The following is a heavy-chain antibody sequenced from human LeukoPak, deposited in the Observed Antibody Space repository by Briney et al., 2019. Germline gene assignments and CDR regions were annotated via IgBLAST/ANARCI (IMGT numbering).Heavy chain of an antibody. CDR2: ISSSSSYI. V-gene: IGHV3-21*01. D-gene: IGHD4-23*01. CDR3: ARGYGGTRGDY. J-gene: IGHJ4*02. CDR1: GSTFSSYS. Sequence: PGGSLRLSCAASGSTFSSYSMNWVRQAPGKGLEWVSSISSSSSYIYYADSAKGRFTISRDNAKNSLYLQMNSLRAEDTAVYYCARGYGGTRGDYWGQGTLVTVSS.